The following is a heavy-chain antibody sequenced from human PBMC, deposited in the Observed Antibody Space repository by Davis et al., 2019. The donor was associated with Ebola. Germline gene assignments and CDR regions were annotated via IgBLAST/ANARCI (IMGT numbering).Heavy chain of an antibody. D-gene: IGHD7-27*01. J-gene: IGHJ2*01. CDR1: GYTFTNYG. Sequence: ASVKVSCKASGYTFTNYGITWVRQAPGQGLEWMGWINPHNGNTNYAQNVQGRVTMTTDTSTTTAYLELRSLRSDDTAVYYCARSRDWGNSYWYFDLWGRGTLVTVSS. V-gene: IGHV1-18*04. CDR2: INPHNGNT. CDR3: ARSRDWGNSYWYFDL.